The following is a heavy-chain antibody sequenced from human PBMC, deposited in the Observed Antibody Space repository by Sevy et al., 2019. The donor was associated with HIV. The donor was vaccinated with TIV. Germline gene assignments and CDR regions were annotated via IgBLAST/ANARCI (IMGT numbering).Heavy chain of an antibody. J-gene: IGHJ1*01. CDR3: ASGWSGGYFQH. V-gene: IGHV3-74*01. CDR2: INSDGSST. Sequence: GGSLRLSCAASGFTFSSYWMHWVRQAPGKALVWVSRINSDGSSTSYADSVKGRFTISRDNAKNTLYLQMNSLRAEDTAVYYCASGWSGGYFQHWGQGTLVTVSS. D-gene: IGHD1-26*01. CDR1: GFTFSSYW.